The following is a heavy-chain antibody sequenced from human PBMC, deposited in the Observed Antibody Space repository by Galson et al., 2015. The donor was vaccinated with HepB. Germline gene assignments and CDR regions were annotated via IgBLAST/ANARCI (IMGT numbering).Heavy chain of an antibody. V-gene: IGHV3-23*01. D-gene: IGHD6-6*01. CDR3: AKTTSSSIYHGMDL. Sequence: SLRLSCAASGFIFSNYAMAWVRQAPGEGLEWVSSIDPSGDTTSYTDSVKGRFTVSRDSSKSTLYLHMNSLRADDTAFYYCAKTTSSSIYHGMDLWGQGTTVIVSS. J-gene: IGHJ6*02. CDR2: IDPSGDTT. CDR1: GFIFSNYA.